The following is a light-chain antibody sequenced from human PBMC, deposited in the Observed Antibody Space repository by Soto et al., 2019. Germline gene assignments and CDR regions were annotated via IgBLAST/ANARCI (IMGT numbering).Light chain of an antibody. CDR3: QQYGSSPWT. J-gene: IGKJ1*01. Sequence: ELVLTQSPGTLSLSPGERATLSCRASQSVSSNYLAWYQQKTGQAPRPRIYGASSRATGIPDRFSGSGAGTDFTLTISRLESEDFAVYYCQQYGSSPWTFGQGTKVEIK. V-gene: IGKV3-20*01. CDR1: QSVSSNY. CDR2: GAS.